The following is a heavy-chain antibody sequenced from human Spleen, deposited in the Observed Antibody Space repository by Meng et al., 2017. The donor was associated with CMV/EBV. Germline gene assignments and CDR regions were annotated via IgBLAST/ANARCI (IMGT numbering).Heavy chain of an antibody. D-gene: IGHD2-2*01. CDR1: SISSGGYY. CDR2: IYYSGST. V-gene: IGHV4-31*02. J-gene: IGHJ4*02. Sequence: SISSGGYYWSWIRQHPGKGLEWIGYIYYSGSTYYNPSLKSRVTISVDTSKNQFSLKLSSVTAADTAVYYCARGDRYCSSTSCSLFDYWGQGTLVTVSS. CDR3: ARGDRYCSSTSCSLFDY.